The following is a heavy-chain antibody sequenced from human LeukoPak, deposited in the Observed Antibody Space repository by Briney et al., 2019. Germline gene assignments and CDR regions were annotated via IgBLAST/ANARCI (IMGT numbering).Heavy chain of an antibody. CDR2: MNPNSGNT. CDR1: GYTFTGYY. Sequence: ASVKVSCKASGYTFTGYYMHWVRQATGQGLEWMGWMNPNSGNTGYAQKFQGRVTITRNTSISTAYMELSSLRSEDTAVYYCALTEDAFDIWGQGTMVTVSS. CDR3: ALTEDAFDI. V-gene: IGHV1-8*03. D-gene: IGHD3-9*01. J-gene: IGHJ3*02.